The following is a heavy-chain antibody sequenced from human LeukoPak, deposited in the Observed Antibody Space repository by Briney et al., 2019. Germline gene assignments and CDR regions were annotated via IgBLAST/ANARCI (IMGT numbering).Heavy chain of an antibody. V-gene: IGHV4-4*07. D-gene: IGHD1-20*01. CDR3: AREEYSWNPQDGYYYYMDV. CDR2: IYTSGST. J-gene: IGHJ6*03. Sequence: SETLSLTCTVSGGSISSYYWSWIRQPAGKGLEWIGRIYTSGSTNYNPSLKSRVTMSVDTSKNQFSLKLSSVTAADTAVYYCAREEYSWNPQDGYYYYMDVWGKGTTVTISS. CDR1: GGSISSYY.